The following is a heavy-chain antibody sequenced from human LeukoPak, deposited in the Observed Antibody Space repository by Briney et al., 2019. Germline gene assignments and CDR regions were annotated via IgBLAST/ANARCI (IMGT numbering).Heavy chain of an antibody. CDR3: ARLEMATTKYFQH. J-gene: IGHJ1*01. CDR2: MNPNSGNT. V-gene: IGHV1-8*01. D-gene: IGHD5-24*01. CDR1: GYTFTSYD. Sequence: ASVKVSCKASGYTFTSYDINWVRQATGQGLEWMGWMNPNSGNTGYAQKLQGRVTMTRNTSIRTAYMELSSLRSEDTAVYYCARLEMATTKYFQHWGQGTLVTVSS.